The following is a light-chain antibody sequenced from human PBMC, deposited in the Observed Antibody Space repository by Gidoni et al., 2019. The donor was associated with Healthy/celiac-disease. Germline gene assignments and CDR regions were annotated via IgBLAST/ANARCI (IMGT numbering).Light chain of an antibody. J-gene: IGLJ1*01. V-gene: IGLV1-40*01. CDR2: GNS. CDR1: SSNIGAGYD. Sequence: QSVLTQPPSVSGAPGQRVNISCTGSSSNIGAGYDVHWYQQLPGTAPKLLIYGNSNRHSGVPDRFSGYTSGTSASLAITGLQAEDEADYYCQSYDSSLSGSYVFGTGTKVTVL. CDR3: QSYDSSLSGSYV.